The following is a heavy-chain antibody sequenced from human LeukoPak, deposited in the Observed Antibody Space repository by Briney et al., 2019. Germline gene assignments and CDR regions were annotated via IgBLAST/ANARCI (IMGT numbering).Heavy chain of an antibody. CDR2: INHSGST. Sequence: PSETLSLTCAVYGETFIHNFRTWIRQPPGKGLEWIGQINHSGSTYYNPSLKSRVTILVDTSKNQFSLKLTSVTAADTAVYYCARAMPYFYGSIAVPGTIDYWGQGILVTVSS. CDR3: ARAMPYFYGSIAVPGTIDY. D-gene: IGHD6-19*01. CDR1: GETFIHNF. J-gene: IGHJ4*02. V-gene: IGHV4-34*01.